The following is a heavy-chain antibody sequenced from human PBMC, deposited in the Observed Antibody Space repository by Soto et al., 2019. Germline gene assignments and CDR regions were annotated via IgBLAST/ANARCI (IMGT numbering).Heavy chain of an antibody. Sequence: GGSLRISCTACGYTVYRHAMTWSRQAPGKGLEWVSGLSDSGGSIYYADSVKGRFTISRDNSMNTLYLQMNTLRAEDTAIFYCAKVSSTWYAPFFGLWGQRTLVTVSS. D-gene: IGHD2-8*01. CDR2: LSDSGGSI. CDR1: GYTVYRHA. J-gene: IGHJ4*02. V-gene: IGHV3-23*01. CDR3: AKVSSTWYAPFFGL.